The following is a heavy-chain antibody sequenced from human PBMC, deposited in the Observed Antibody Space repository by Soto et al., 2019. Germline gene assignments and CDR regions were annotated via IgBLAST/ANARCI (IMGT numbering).Heavy chain of an antibody. Sequence: GGSLRLSCAASGFTFSSYAMHWVRQAPGKGLEWVAVISYDGSNKYYADSVKGRFTISRDNSKNTLYLQMNSLRAEDTAVYYCARGLSGIQLWPYYYYYGMDVWGQGTTVTVSS. D-gene: IGHD5-18*01. V-gene: IGHV3-30-3*01. CDR2: ISYDGSNK. CDR3: ARGLSGIQLWPYYYYYGMDV. CDR1: GFTFSSYA. J-gene: IGHJ6*02.